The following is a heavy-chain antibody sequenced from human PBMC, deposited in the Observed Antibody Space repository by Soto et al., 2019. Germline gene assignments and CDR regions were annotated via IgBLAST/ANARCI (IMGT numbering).Heavy chain of an antibody. Sequence: SVKVSCKASGGTFSSYAISWVRQAPGQGLEWMGGIIPIFGTANYTQKFQGRVTITADESTSTAYMELSSLRSEDTAVYYCAREADTALAASGVAFDYWGQGTLVTVSS. V-gene: IGHV1-69*13. CDR3: AREADTALAASGVAFDY. D-gene: IGHD5-18*01. CDR1: GGTFSSYA. CDR2: IIPIFGTA. J-gene: IGHJ4*02.